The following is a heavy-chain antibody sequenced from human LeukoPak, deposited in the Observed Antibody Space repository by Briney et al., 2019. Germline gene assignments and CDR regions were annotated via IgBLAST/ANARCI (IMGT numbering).Heavy chain of an antibody. V-gene: IGHV4-39*01. Sequence: PSETLSLICTVSGGSISRPGYFWGWIRQLPGKGLEWIGSASHSGTTYYNPPLQSRVTVSVDTSKSQFSLELRSATAADSAVYYCARHIMIVVTEYHFDDWGQGTQVSVSS. CDR2: ASHSGTT. CDR1: GGSISRPGYF. CDR3: ARHIMIVVTEYHFDD. D-gene: IGHD3-22*01. J-gene: IGHJ4*02.